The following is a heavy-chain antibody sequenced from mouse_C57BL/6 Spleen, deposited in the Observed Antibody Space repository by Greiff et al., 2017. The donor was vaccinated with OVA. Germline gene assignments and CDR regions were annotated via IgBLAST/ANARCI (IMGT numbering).Heavy chain of an antibody. J-gene: IGHJ3*01. D-gene: IGHD1-1*01. CDR3: ARYYYGSSQSSFAY. Sequence: VQLQQPGAELVKPGASVKLSCKASGYTFTSYWMQWVKQRPGQGLEWIGEIDPSDSYTNYNQKFKGKATLTVDTSSSTAYMQLSSLTSEDSAVYYCARYYYGSSQSSFAYRGQGTLVTVSA. V-gene: IGHV1-50*01. CDR1: GYTFTSYW. CDR2: IDPSDSYT.